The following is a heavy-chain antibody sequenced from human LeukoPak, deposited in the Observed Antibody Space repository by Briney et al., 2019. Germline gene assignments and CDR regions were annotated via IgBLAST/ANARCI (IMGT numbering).Heavy chain of an antibody. Sequence: PSETLSLTCTVSGGSISSYYWSWIRQPPGKGLEWIGYIYYSGSTNYNPSLKSRVTISVDTSRNQFSLKLSSVTAADTAAYYCARGTFFTSSPLDPWGQGTLVTVSS. V-gene: IGHV4-59*01. CDR2: IYYSGST. CDR3: ARGTFFTSSPLDP. D-gene: IGHD2-2*01. CDR1: GGSISSYY. J-gene: IGHJ5*02.